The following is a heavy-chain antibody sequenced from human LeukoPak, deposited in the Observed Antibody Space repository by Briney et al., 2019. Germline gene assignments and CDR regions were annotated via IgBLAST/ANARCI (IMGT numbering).Heavy chain of an antibody. CDR2: IYYSGST. CDR1: GGSISSSSYY. CDR3: ARDRSSGWYHFDY. V-gene: IGHV4-39*02. J-gene: IGHJ4*02. Sequence: SETLSLTCTVSGGSISSSSYYWGWIRQPPGKGLEWIGSIYYSGSTYYNPSLKSRVTISVDTSKNQFSLKLSSVTAADTAVYYCARDRSSGWYHFDYWGQGTLVTVSS. D-gene: IGHD6-19*01.